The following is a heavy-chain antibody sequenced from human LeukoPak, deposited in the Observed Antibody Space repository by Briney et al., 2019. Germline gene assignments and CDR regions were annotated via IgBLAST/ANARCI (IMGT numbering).Heavy chain of an antibody. J-gene: IGHJ2*01. Sequence: GGSLRLSCAASGFTFSGSAMHWVRQASGKGLEWVGRIRRKANSYATAYAASVEGRFTISRDDSKNTAYLQMNSLKTEDTAVYYCTRPGDYGDYEVFYWYFDRWGRGTLVTVSS. CDR3: TRPGDYGDYEVFYWYFDR. V-gene: IGHV3-73*01. CDR1: GFTFSGSA. D-gene: IGHD4-17*01. CDR2: IRRKANSYAT.